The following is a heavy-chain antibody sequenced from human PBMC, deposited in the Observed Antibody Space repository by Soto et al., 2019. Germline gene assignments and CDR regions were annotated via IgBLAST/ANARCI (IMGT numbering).Heavy chain of an antibody. CDR3: ANAFSGSNETPYYYYGMDV. V-gene: IGHV3-30-3*01. CDR2: ISYDGSNK. CDR1: GFTFSSYA. Sequence: GGSLRLSCAASGFTFSSYAMHWVRQAPGKGLEWVAVISYDGSNKYYADSVKGRFTISRDNSKNTLYLQMNSLRAEDTAVYYCANAFSGSNETPYYYYGMDVWGQGTTVTVS. J-gene: IGHJ6*02. D-gene: IGHD3-10*01.